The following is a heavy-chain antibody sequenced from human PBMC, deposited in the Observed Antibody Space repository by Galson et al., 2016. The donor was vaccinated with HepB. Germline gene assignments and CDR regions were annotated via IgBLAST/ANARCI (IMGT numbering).Heavy chain of an antibody. J-gene: IGHJ1*01. CDR1: GFTFTSHW. V-gene: IGHV3-7*03. CDR2: INQGGGEK. Sequence: SLRLSCAASGFTFTSHWMHWVRQAPGKGLEWVANINQGGGEKYYVDSVKGRFTISRDNSKNSLYLQMNSLRAEDTAVYYCANHRGWSQGTRVTVSS. CDR3: ANHRG. D-gene: IGHD1-14*01.